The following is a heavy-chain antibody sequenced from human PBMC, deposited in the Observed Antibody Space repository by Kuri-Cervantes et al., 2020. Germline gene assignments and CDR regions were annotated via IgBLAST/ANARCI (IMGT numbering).Heavy chain of an antibody. V-gene: IGHV3-74*01. J-gene: IGHJ6*03. CDR3: ARDTPSSGWSLSARTYYYYMDV. Sequence: GESLKISCAASGFTFSTYWIHWVRQTPGKGLVWVSRINIDGSSTNYADSVKGRFTISRDNAKNSLYLQMNSLRAEDTAVYYCARDTPSSGWSLSARTYYYYMDVWGKGTTVTVSS. D-gene: IGHD6-19*01. CDR2: INIDGSST. CDR1: GFTFSTYW.